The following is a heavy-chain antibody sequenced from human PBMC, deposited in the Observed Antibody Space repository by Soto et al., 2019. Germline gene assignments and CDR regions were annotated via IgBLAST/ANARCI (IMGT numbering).Heavy chain of an antibody. Sequence: EVQVVESGGGLVKPGGSLRLSCVASGFTFSSYIMNWVRRAPGEGLEWVASISSSSSYVYYADSVKGRFTVSRDNAKNSLFLQMISLRAEDTAVYYCTRVPGLELLDHWGQGTLVSVSS. CDR1: GFTFSSYI. J-gene: IGHJ4*02. CDR2: ISSSSSYV. CDR3: TRVPGLELLDH. V-gene: IGHV3-21*01. D-gene: IGHD1-7*01.